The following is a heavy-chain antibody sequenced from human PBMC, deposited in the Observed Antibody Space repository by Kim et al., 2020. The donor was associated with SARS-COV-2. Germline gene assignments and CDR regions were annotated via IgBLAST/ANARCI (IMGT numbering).Heavy chain of an antibody. J-gene: IGHJ5*02. V-gene: IGHV3-73*01. CDR2: IDNKANNYAT. Sequence: GGSLRLSCAASGLTFSASDMNWVRQASGKGLEWVGHIDNKANNYATAYAASVKGRFTISRDDSKNTAYLQMNRLQTEDTAVYYCIRNSHGEFFWFDPWG. D-gene: IGHD1-26*01. CDR1: GLTFSASD. CDR3: IRNSHGEFFWFDP.